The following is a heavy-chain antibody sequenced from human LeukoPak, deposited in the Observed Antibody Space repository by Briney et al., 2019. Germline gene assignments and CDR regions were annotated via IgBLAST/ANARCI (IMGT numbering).Heavy chain of an antibody. Sequence: KTSETLSLTCTVSGGSISSSSYYWGWIRQPPGKGLEWIGSIYYSGSTYYNPSLKSRVTISVDTSKNQFSLKLSSVTAADTAVYYCARLSQFGVLRFSYYMDVWGKGTTVTVSS. J-gene: IGHJ6*03. V-gene: IGHV4-39*07. CDR1: GGSISSSSYY. CDR2: IYYSGST. D-gene: IGHD3-3*01. CDR3: ARLSQFGVLRFSYYMDV.